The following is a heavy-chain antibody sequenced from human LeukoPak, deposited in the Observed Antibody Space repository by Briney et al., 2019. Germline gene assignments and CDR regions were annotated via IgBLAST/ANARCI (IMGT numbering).Heavy chain of an antibody. D-gene: IGHD6-13*01. Sequence: GGSLRLSCAASGFTFSSYGMHWVRQAPGKGLEGVAVIWYDGSNKYYADSVKGRFTISRDNSKNTLYLQMNSLRAEDTAVYYCARGPSSSWSSWFDPWGQGTLVTVSS. CDR3: ARGPSSSWSSWFDP. CDR2: IWYDGSNK. V-gene: IGHV3-33*01. CDR1: GFTFSSYG. J-gene: IGHJ5*02.